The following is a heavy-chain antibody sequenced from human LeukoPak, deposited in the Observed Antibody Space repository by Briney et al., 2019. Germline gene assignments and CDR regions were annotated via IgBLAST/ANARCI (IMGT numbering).Heavy chain of an antibody. CDR2: IIPIFGTA. V-gene: IGHV1-69*13. D-gene: IGHD3-22*01. CDR3: ARGGYSGYYYSYHY. J-gene: IGHJ4*02. CDR1: GGTFSSYA. Sequence: SVKVSCKASGGTFSSYAISWVRQAHGQGLEWMGGIIPIFGTANYAQKFQGRVTITADESTSTAYMELSSLRSEDTAVYYCARGGYSGYYYSYHYWGQGTLVTVSS.